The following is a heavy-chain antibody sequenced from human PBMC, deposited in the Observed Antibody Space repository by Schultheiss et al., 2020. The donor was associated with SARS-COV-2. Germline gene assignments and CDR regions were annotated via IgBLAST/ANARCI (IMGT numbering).Heavy chain of an antibody. CDR1: GGSISSGGYY. CDR2: IYYSGST. CDR3: ARTEYSGYEFDY. D-gene: IGHD5-12*01. V-gene: IGHV4-31*03. J-gene: IGHJ4*02. Sequence: SETLSLTCTVSGGSISSGGYYWSWIRQHPGKGLEWIGYIYYSGSTYYNPSLKSRVTISVDTSKNQFSLKLSSVTAADTAVYYCARTEYSGYEFDYWGQGTLVTVSS.